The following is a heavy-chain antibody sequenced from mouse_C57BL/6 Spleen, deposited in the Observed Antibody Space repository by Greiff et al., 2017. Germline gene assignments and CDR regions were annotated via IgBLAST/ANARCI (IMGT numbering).Heavy chain of an antibody. CDR1: GYTFTSYT. V-gene: IGHV1-4*01. CDR2: INPSSGYT. CDR3: AREGGYYYGSSYWDFDV. D-gene: IGHD1-1*01. Sequence: VQLQQSGAELARPGASVKMSCKASGYTFTSYTMHWVKQGPGQGLEWIGYINPSSGYTKYNQNFKDKTTFTADKSSSTAYMQLSSLTSADSAVYYCAREGGYYYGSSYWDFDVWGTGTTVTVSS. J-gene: IGHJ1*03.